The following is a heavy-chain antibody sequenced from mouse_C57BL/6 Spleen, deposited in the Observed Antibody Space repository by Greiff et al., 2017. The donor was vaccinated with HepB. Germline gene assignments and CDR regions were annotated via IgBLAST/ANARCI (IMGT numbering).Heavy chain of an antibody. CDR3: ATSYDGSDV. J-gene: IGHJ1*03. Sequence: VQLQQPGAELVMPGASVKLSCKASGYTFTSYWMHWVKQRPGQGLEWIGEIDPSDSYTNYNQKFKGKSTLTVDKSSSTAYMQLSSLTSEDSAVYYCATSYDGSDVWGTGTTVTVSS. D-gene: IGHD1-2*01. V-gene: IGHV1-69*01. CDR1: GYTFTSYW. CDR2: IDPSDSYT.